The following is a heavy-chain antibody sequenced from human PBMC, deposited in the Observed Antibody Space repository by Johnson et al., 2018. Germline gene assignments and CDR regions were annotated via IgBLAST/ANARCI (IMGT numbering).Heavy chain of an antibody. D-gene: IGHD3-3*01. Sequence: VQLVESGGGLVKPGGSLRLSCVASGFTFSSFSMSWVRQAPGKGLEWVSSLPIDRTYQNYADSVKGRFTISRDKTKNSVHLQISSLRDEDTGVYFCARHQSGLGSGNDAFDIWGRGTMVIVSS. CDR1: GFTFSSFS. CDR3: ARHQSGLGSGNDAFDI. V-gene: IGHV3-21*01. CDR2: LPIDRTYQ. J-gene: IGHJ3*02.